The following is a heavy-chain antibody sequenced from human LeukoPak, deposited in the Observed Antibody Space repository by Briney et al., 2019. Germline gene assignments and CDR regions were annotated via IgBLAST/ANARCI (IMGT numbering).Heavy chain of an antibody. D-gene: IGHD3-10*01. CDR1: GFTFSSYA. J-gene: IGHJ3*02. CDR3: ARATPRYPMVRGVIMGDAFDI. V-gene: IGHV4-34*01. Sequence: NSGASLRLSCAASGFTFSSYAMSWVRQAPGKGLEWIGEINHSGSTNYNPSLKSRVTISVDTSKNQFSLKLSSVTAADTAVYYCARATPRYPMVRGVIMGDAFDIWGQGTMVTVSS. CDR2: INHSGST.